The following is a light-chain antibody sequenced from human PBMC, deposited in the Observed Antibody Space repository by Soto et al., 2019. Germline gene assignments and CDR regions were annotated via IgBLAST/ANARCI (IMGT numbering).Light chain of an antibody. V-gene: IGKV1-33*01. J-gene: IGKJ4*01. Sequence: DIQMTQSPSSLSASVGDRVTITCHASQDIINYLNWYQQRPGKAPKLLIYDGSNLQTGVPSRFSGSGSGTDFTFTISSLQPEDVATYFCQQYDDLPLTSGGGTRVEIK. CDR3: QQYDDLPLT. CDR2: DGS. CDR1: QDIINY.